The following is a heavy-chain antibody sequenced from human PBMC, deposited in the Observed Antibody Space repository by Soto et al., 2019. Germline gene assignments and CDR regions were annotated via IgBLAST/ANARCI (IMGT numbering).Heavy chain of an antibody. J-gene: IGHJ6*02. D-gene: IGHD6-13*01. Sequence: GASVKVSCKASSYTFTSYGISWVRQAPGQGLEWMGWISAYNGNTNYAQKLQGRVTMTTDTSTSTAYMELRSLRSDDTAVYYCARVGSYSSSWSRIEYYYYYGMDVWGQGTTVTVSS. CDR3: ARVGSYSSSWSRIEYYYYYGMDV. CDR2: ISAYNGNT. V-gene: IGHV1-18*01. CDR1: SYTFTSYG.